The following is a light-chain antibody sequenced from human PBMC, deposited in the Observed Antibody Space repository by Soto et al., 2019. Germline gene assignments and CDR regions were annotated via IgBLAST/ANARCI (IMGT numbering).Light chain of an antibody. CDR2: EGT. CDR3: QSYDSSLSGVV. Sequence: QSALTQPASVSGSPGQSITISCTGATRNVGTFNLVSWYQHHSDTAPKLIIYEGTKRPSDVSSRFSGSMSGSTASLTISGLQADDEAAYYCQSYDSSLSGVVFGGGTKLTVL. V-gene: IGLV2-14*02. CDR1: TRNVGTFNL. J-gene: IGLJ2*01.